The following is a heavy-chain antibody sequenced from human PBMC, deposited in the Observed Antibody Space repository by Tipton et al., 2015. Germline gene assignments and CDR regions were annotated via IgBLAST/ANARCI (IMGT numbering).Heavy chain of an antibody. CDR3: ACQDYDSLTRDYQTVDY. CDR2: ISHSGNT. J-gene: IGHJ4*02. Sequence: TLSLTCDVSGYSISSDYYWGWIRQPPEKGLEWIGSISHSGNTYYNPSLKSRVTMSRDTSKNQFSLKLTSVTAADTAVYYCACQDYDSLTRDYQTVDYWGQGTLVTVSS. V-gene: IGHV4-38-2*01. D-gene: IGHD3-9*01. CDR1: GYSISSDYY.